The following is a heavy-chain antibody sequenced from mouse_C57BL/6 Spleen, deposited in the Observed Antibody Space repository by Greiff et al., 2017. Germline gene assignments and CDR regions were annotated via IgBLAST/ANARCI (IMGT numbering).Heavy chain of an antibody. D-gene: IGHD2-3*01. Sequence: QVQLKESGAELARPGASVKMSCKASGYTFTSYTMHWVKQRPGQGLEWIGYINPSSGYTKSNQKFKDKATLTADKSSSTAYMQLSSLTSEDSAVYYCARDGYYGDFDYWGQGTTLTVSS. J-gene: IGHJ2*01. CDR3: ARDGYYGDFDY. V-gene: IGHV1-4*01. CDR1: GYTFTSYT. CDR2: INPSSGYT.